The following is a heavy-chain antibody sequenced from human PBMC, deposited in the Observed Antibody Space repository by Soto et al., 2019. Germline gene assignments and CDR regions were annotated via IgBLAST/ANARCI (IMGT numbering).Heavy chain of an antibody. Sequence: QVQLVESGGGVVQPGRSLRLSCAASGFTFSSYAMHWVRQAPGKGLEWVAVISYDGSNKYYADSVKGRFTISRDNSKNTLDLQMNSLRAEDTAVYYCARDGGYSYGYLGWFDPWGQGTLVTVSS. D-gene: IGHD5-18*01. CDR2: ISYDGSNK. CDR3: ARDGGYSYGYLGWFDP. CDR1: GFTFSSYA. V-gene: IGHV3-30-3*01. J-gene: IGHJ5*02.